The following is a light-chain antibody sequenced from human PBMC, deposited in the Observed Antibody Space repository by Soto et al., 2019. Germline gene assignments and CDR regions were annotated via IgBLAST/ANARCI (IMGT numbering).Light chain of an antibody. V-gene: IGLV1-40*01. CDR3: QSYDSSLSGWV. Sequence: QSVLTQPPSVSGAPGQRVTISCTGSSSNIGAGYDVHWYQQLPGTAPKLHIYGSSNRPSGVPDRFSGSKSGTSASLAFTGLQAEDEADYYCQSYDSSLSGWVFGGGTKLTVL. CDR1: SSNIGAGYD. CDR2: GSS. J-gene: IGLJ3*02.